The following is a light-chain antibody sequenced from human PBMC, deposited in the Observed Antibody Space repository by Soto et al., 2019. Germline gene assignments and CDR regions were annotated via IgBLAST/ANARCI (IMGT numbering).Light chain of an antibody. V-gene: IGKV1-5*01. J-gene: IGKJ5*01. CDR2: DDS. Sequence: VTITSRASPSISSWLAWYQEKPGKSARLLIFDDSILESGVPSRFSGSGSGTEFTLTSGSLQPDDFATYLCQQYVSYTSTFGPGTRLENK. CDR3: QQYVSYTST. CDR1: PSISSW.